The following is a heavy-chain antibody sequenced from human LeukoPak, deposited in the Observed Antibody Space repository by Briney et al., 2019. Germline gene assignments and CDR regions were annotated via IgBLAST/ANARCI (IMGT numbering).Heavy chain of an antibody. D-gene: IGHD3/OR15-3a*01. CDR2: ISWNSGSI. CDR1: GFIFDDYA. J-gene: IGHJ4*02. CDR3: AKDTSGGIPFGHFDY. Sequence: AGGSLRLSCAAPGFIFDDYAMHWVRQAPGKGLEWVSGISWNSGSIGYADSVKGRFTISRDNAKNALYLQMNSLRPEDMAFYYCAKDTSGGIPFGHFDYWGQGALVTVSS. V-gene: IGHV3-9*03.